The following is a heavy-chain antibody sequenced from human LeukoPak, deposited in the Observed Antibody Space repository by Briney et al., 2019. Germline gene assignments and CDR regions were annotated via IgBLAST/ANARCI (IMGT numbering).Heavy chain of an antibody. V-gene: IGHV1-8*02. CDR1: GYTFTGYY. J-gene: IGHJ4*02. D-gene: IGHD6-13*01. Sequence: ASVKVSCKASGYTFTGYYMHWVRQAPGQGLEWMGWINPNSGNTGYAQKFQGRVTMTRNTSISTAYMELSSLRSEDTAVYYCARGRYSSSWYSGIDYWGQGTLVTVSS. CDR2: INPNSGNT. CDR3: ARGRYSSSWYSGIDY.